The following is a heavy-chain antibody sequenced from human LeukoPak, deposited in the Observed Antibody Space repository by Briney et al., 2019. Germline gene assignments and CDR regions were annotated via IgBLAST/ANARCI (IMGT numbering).Heavy chain of an antibody. V-gene: IGHV3-66*02. CDR1: GFTVSSNY. D-gene: IGHD2/OR15-2a*01. CDR2: TYSGGST. Sequence: GGSLRLSCAASGFTVSSNYMSWVRQAPGKGLEWLSITYSGGSTYYADSVKGRFTISRDNSKNTLYLQVNSLRAEDTAVYYCARDPGGPLSRQFHYWGQGTLVTVSS. CDR3: ARDPGGPLSRQFHY. J-gene: IGHJ4*02.